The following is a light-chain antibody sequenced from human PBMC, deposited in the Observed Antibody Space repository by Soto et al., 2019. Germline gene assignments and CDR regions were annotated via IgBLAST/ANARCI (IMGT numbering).Light chain of an antibody. CDR1: SSDVGGYNY. CDR3: TSYTTSTTLV. V-gene: IGLV2-8*01. J-gene: IGLJ1*01. CDR2: DVS. Sequence: QSVLTQPPSASGSPGQSVTISCTGTSSDVGGYNYVSWYQQHPGKAPKLMIYDVSKRPSGVPDRFSGSKSGNTASLTVSGLQAEDEADYYCTSYTTSTTLVFGTGTKLTVL.